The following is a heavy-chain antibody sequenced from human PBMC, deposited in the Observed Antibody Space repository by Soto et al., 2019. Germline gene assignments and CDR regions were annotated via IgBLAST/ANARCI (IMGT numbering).Heavy chain of an antibody. V-gene: IGHV4-59*08. J-gene: IGHJ6*03. CDR1: GGSISSYY. D-gene: IGHD2-15*01. CDR3: ARRHQYSNLYYYYYYMDV. Sequence: SETLSLTCTVSGGSISSYYWSWIRQPPGKGLEWIGYIYYSGSTNYNPSLKSRVTISVDTSKNQFSLKLSSVTATDTAVYYCARRHQYSNLYYYYYYMDVWGKGTTVTVSS. CDR2: IYYSGST.